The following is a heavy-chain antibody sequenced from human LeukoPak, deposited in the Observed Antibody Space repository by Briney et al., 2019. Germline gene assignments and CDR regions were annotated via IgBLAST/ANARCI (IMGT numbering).Heavy chain of an antibody. J-gene: IGHJ5*02. D-gene: IGHD3-22*01. V-gene: IGHV3-74*01. CDR3: ARGYYDSNDSNRSNWFEP. CDR1: GFTFSSHW. Sequence: GGSLRLSCAASGFTFSSHWMHWVRQAPGKGLVWVSRLNTDGGSTVYADSVKGRFTISRDNAKNTLYLQMNNLRAEDTAVYYCARGYYDSNDSNRSNWFEPWGQGTLVTVSS. CDR2: LNTDGGST.